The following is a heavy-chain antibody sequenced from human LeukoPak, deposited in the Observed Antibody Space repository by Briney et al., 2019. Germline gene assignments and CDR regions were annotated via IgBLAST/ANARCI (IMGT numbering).Heavy chain of an antibody. V-gene: IGHV4-61*01. CDR1: GGSVSSGSYY. CDR2: IYYSGST. J-gene: IGHJ3*02. Sequence: SETLSLTCTVSGGSVSSGSYYWSWLRQPPGTGLEWIGYIYYSGSTNYNPSLKSRVTISVDTSKNQFSLKLSSVTAADTAVYYCAATLGPNYDILTGFDAFDIWGQGTMVTVSP. CDR3: AATLGPNYDILTGFDAFDI. D-gene: IGHD3-9*01.